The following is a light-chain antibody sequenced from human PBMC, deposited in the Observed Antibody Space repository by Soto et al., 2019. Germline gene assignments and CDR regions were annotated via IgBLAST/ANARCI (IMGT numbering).Light chain of an antibody. Sequence: EIVLTQSPATLSVSPGERATLSCRASQSISSNLGWYQQKPGQAPRLLIYGASTRASGIPARFSGSGSGTEFTLTISSLQSEDFVVYYCQQYDDWPPTFGQGTKVEIK. CDR3: QQYDDWPPT. V-gene: IGKV3-15*01. J-gene: IGKJ1*01. CDR2: GAS. CDR1: QSISSN.